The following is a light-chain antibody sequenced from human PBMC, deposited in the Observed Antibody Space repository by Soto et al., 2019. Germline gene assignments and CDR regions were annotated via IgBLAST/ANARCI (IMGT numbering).Light chain of an antibody. CDR2: AAS. CDR1: QGISSY. V-gene: IGKV1-8*01. J-gene: IGKJ4*01. CDR3: QQYYSYPFT. Sequence: ALRMTQSPSSFSASTGDRVTITCRASQGISSYLAWYQQKPGKAPKPLIYAASTLQSGVPSRFSGSGSGTDFTLTISCLQSEDFATYYCQQYYSYPFTFGGGTKVEIK.